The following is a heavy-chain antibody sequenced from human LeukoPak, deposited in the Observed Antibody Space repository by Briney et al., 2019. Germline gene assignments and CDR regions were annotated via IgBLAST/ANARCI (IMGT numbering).Heavy chain of an antibody. CDR3: ARDSRSGWGNWFDP. V-gene: IGHV4-39*07. J-gene: IGHJ5*02. D-gene: IGHD6-19*01. CDR1: GDSISSSNCY. CDR2: IYFSGGT. Sequence: SETLSLTCTVSGDSISSSNCYWGWIRQPPGKGLEWIGSIYFSGGTYYNASLKSRVTISVDTSKNQFSLKLSSVTAADTAVYYCARDSRSGWGNWFDPWGQGTLVTVSS.